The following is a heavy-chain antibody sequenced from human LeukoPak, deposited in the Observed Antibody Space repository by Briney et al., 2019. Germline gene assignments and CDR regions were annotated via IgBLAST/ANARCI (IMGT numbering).Heavy chain of an antibody. CDR3: ARERVRYFDWLFN. CDR1: GFTFSSYA. J-gene: IGHJ4*02. V-gene: IGHV3-30-3*01. Sequence: GGSLRLSCAASGFTFSSYAMHWVRQAPGKGLEWVAVISYDGSNKYYADSVKGRFTISRDNAKNPLYLQMNSLRAEDTAVYYCARERVRYFDWLFNWGQGTLVTVSS. D-gene: IGHD3-9*01. CDR2: ISYDGSNK.